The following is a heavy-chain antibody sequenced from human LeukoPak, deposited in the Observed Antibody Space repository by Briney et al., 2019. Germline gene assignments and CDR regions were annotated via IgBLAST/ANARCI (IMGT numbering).Heavy chain of an antibody. J-gene: IGHJ4*02. CDR3: ARGGGRGVIFRSNDY. CDR1: GYTFTVYY. Sequence: ASVTVSCEASGYTFTVYYMHWVRQAPGQGLEWMGWINPNSGVTDYAQKLQGRVTMTKDTSISTAYMELSSLRSDDTAVYYCARGGGRGVIFRSNDYWGQGTLVTVSS. D-gene: IGHD3-10*01. CDR2: INPNSGVT. V-gene: IGHV1-2*02.